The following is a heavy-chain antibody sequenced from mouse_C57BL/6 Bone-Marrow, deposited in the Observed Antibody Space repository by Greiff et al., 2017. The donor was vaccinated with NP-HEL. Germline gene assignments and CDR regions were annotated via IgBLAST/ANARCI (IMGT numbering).Heavy chain of an antibody. CDR1: GFTFSDYG. CDR3: ARGEDYYGNYEGY. CDR2: ISSGSSTI. D-gene: IGHD2-1*01. V-gene: IGHV5-17*01. Sequence: EVMLVESGGGLVKPGGSLKLSCAASGFTFSDYGMHWVRQAPEKGLEWVAYISSGSSTIYYADTVKGRFTISRDNAKNTLFLQMTSLRSEDTAMYYCARGEDYYGNYEGYWGQGTTLTVSS. J-gene: IGHJ2*01.